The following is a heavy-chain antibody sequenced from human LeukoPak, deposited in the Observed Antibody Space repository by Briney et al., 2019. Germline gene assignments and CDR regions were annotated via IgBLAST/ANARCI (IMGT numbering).Heavy chain of an antibody. V-gene: IGHV3-13*01. CDR3: ARARSPTLGYFDL. D-gene: IGHD1-26*01. Sequence: GGSLRLSCAASGFTFSTYDMHWVRQATGKGLEWVSGIGTAGDTYYLGSVKGRFTISRENAQSPLYLQMNSLRAGDTAVYYCARARSPTLGYFDLWGRGTLVTVSS. J-gene: IGHJ2*01. CDR1: GFTFSTYD. CDR2: IGTAGDT.